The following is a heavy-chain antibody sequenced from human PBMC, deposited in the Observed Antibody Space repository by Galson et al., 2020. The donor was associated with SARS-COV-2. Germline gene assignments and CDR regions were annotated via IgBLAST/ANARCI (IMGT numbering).Heavy chain of an antibody. V-gene: IGHV1-69*13. CDR2: IIPIFGTA. CDR3: ARETNGDYFYYFDY. Sequence: SVKVSCKASGGTFSSYAISWVRQAPGQGLEWMGGIIPIFGTANYAQQFQGRVTITADESTSTAYMELSSLRSEDTAVYYCARETNGDYFYYFDYWGQGTLVTVSS. J-gene: IGHJ4*02. D-gene: IGHD4-17*01. CDR1: GGTFSSYA.